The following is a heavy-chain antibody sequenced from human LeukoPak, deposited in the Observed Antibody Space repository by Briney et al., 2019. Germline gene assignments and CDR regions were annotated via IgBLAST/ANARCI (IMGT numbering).Heavy chain of an antibody. CDR1: GDSISGSPSS. D-gene: IGHD4-11*01. Sequence: SETLSLTCSVSGDSISGSPSSWTWIRQHPGKGLEWIGHIYYSGSTNFNPSLQSRATISVDTSKNQFSLKLRSVTAADTAVYYCVRGGATTVTLVYWGQGTLVTVSS. J-gene: IGHJ4*02. CDR3: VRGGATTVTLVY. CDR2: IYYSGST. V-gene: IGHV4-31*03.